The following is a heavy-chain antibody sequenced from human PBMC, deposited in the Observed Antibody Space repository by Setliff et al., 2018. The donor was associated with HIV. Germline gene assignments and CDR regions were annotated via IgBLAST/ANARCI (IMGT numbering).Heavy chain of an antibody. J-gene: IGHJ6*03. Sequence: PSETLSLTCSVSGGSISVNNYYWAWVRQPPGKGLEWIGSVHKSGNSYYKPSLKSRATRSVDTAENHFPLRLSSVTAADTAVYYCARFDYSNYYSYYIDVWGEGTMVTVSS. D-gene: IGHD4-4*01. V-gene: IGHV4-39*02. CDR2: VHKSGNS. CDR3: ARFDYSNYYSYYIDV. CDR1: GGSISVNNYY.